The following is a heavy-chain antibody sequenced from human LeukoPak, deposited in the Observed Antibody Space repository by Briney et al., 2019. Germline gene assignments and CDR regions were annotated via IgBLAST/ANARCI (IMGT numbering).Heavy chain of an antibody. V-gene: IGHV3-11*04. J-gene: IGHJ4*02. D-gene: IGHD3-16*01. CDR1: GFTFSDYY. CDR2: ISSSGSTI. Sequence: GGSLRLSCAASGFTFSDYYMSWIRQAPGKGLEWVSCISSSGSTIYYADSVKGRFTISRDNAKNSLYLQMNNPRADDTAVYYCAKGGYMITFGGVDYWGQGTLVTVSS. CDR3: AKGGYMITFGGVDY.